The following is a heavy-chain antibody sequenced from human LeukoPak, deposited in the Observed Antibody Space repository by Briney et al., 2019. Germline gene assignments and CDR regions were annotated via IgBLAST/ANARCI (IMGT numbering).Heavy chain of an antibody. D-gene: IGHD3-10*01. V-gene: IGHV3-23*01. Sequence: GGSLRLSCAASGFTFSSYAMSWVRQAPGKGLEWVSAISGSGGSTYYADSVKGRFTISRDNSKNTLYLQMNSLRADDTAVYYCAKDEGPSVDGDYFDYWGQGTLVTVSS. CDR2: ISGSGGST. J-gene: IGHJ4*02. CDR3: AKDEGPSVDGDYFDY. CDR1: GFTFSSYA.